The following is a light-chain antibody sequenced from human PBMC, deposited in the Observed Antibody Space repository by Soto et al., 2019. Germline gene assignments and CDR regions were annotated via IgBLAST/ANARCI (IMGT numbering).Light chain of an antibody. CDR2: HTS. V-gene: IGKV3-15*01. Sequence: EVVMTQSPATLYVSPGESATLSWRASQSISGNLAWYQQKPGLAPRLLIYHTSTRATGVPARFSGSGSGTEFSLTISSLQSEDFAVYYCQRYDNCPLTFGGGTKVDIK. CDR1: QSISGN. J-gene: IGKJ4*01. CDR3: QRYDNCPLT.